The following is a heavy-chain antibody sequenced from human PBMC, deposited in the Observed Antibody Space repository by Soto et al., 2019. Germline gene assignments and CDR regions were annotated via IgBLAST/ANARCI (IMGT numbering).Heavy chain of an antibody. CDR2: ISAYNGNT. Sequence: QVQLVQSGAEVKKPGASVKVSCKASGYAFTSHGISWVRQAPGQGLEWMGWISAYNGNTKYGQKLQGRVTMTNETSTSTAYMELRSLRSDDTAVCYCARDEGWTGACDIWGQGTRVTVSS. D-gene: IGHD2-15*01. J-gene: IGHJ3*02. CDR1: GYAFTSHG. V-gene: IGHV1-18*01. CDR3: ARDEGWTGACDI.